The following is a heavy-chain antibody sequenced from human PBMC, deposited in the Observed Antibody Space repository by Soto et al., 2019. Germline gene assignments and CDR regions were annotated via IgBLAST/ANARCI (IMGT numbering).Heavy chain of an antibody. Sequence: SETLSLTCSVSGGSVSSDRNYWSWIRQPPGKGLEWIGYIYYSGTTNYNPSLKSRVTISVDTSKNQFSLKLSSVTAADTAVYYCARHDTAMVYYYGMDVWGQGTTVTVSS. CDR1: GGSVSSDRNY. D-gene: IGHD5-18*01. V-gene: IGHV4-61*01. J-gene: IGHJ6*02. CDR3: ARHDTAMVYYYGMDV. CDR2: IYYSGTT.